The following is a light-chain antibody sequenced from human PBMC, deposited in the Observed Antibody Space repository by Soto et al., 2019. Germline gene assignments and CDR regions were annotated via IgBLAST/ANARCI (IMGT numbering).Light chain of an antibody. CDR3: LLDYSYFWA. J-gene: IGKJ1*01. CDR2: AAS. V-gene: IGKV1-6*01. CDR1: QGIRSA. Sequence: AIQVTQSPSSLSASVGDSVTITCRTSQGIRSALGWYQQKPGKVPKLLIYAASTLRSGVPSRFSGSGSGGDFTLTISSLQPEDFATYYCLLDYSYFWAFGQGTKVEVK.